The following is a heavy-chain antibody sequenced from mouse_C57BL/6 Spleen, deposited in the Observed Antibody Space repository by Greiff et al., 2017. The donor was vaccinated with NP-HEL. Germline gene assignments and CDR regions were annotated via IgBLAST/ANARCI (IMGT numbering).Heavy chain of an antibody. V-gene: IGHV1-63*01. CDR2: IYPGGGYT. J-gene: IGHJ4*01. Sequence: VQLQQSGAELVRPGTSVKMSCKASGYTFTNYWIGWAKQRPGHGLEWIGDIYPGGGYTNYNEKCKGKATLTADKSSSTAYMQFSSLTSEDSAIYYCARTGTEAMDYWGQGTSVTVSS. CDR3: ARTGTEAMDY. D-gene: IGHD4-1*01. CDR1: GYTFTNYW.